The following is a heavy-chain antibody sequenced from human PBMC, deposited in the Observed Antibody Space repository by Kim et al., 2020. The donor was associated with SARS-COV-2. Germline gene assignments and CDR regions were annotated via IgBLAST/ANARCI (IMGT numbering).Heavy chain of an antibody. CDR2: ISAYNGNT. CDR3: ARGTPKSSAGGPYYDFWSGYYPGYYYYSGMDV. Sequence: ASVKVSCKASGYTFTSYGISWVRQAPGQGLEWMGWISAYNGNTNYAQKLQGRVTMTTDTSTSTAYMELRSLRSDDTAVYYCARGTPKSSAGGPYYDFWSGYYPGYYYYSGMDVWGQGPTVTVSS. J-gene: IGHJ6*02. D-gene: IGHD3-3*01. CDR1: GYTFTSYG. V-gene: IGHV1-18*01.